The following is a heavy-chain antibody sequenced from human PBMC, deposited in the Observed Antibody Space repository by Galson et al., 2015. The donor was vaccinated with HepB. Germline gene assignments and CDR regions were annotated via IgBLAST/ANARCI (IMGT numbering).Heavy chain of an antibody. CDR1: GFTLTELS. Sequence: SVKVSCKVSGFTLTELSMHWVRQAPGKGLEWMGGFDPEDGETIYAQKFQGRVTMTRDTSTDTAYMELSSLRSEDTAVYYCATGVGRYTSSHYSAYWGRGTLVTVSS. D-gene: IGHD6-6*01. CDR3: ATGVGRYTSSHYSAY. V-gene: IGHV1-24*01. J-gene: IGHJ4*02. CDR2: FDPEDGET.